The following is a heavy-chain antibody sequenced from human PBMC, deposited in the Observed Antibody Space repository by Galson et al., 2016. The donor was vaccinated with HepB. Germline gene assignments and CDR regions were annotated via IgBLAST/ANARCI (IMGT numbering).Heavy chain of an antibody. CDR2: ISTDGSST. Sequence: SLRLSCAASGFTFSSYWMHWVRQAPGKGLMWVSRISTDGSSTRYADSVKGRFTISRDKAKNTLYLQMRSLRAEDSAMYFCARNPYSGPRYYYGLDVWGRGTMATVSS. D-gene: IGHD4-23*01. V-gene: IGHV3-74*01. J-gene: IGHJ6*02. CDR1: GFTFSSYW. CDR3: ARNPYSGPRYYYGLDV.